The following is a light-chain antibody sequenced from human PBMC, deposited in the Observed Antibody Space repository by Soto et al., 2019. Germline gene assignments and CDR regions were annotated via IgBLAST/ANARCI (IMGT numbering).Light chain of an antibody. CDR3: ATWDDNLNGFYV. J-gene: IGLJ1*01. CDR2: VND. CDR1: TSDIGRNT. Sequence: QSVLTQPPSVSGTPGQRVTISCSGSTSDIGRNTVNWYQQLPGTAPKLLINVNDQRPSAVPDRFSGSKSGTSASLAISGLQSEDEADYYCATWDDNLNGFYVFGTGTKLTVL. V-gene: IGLV1-44*01.